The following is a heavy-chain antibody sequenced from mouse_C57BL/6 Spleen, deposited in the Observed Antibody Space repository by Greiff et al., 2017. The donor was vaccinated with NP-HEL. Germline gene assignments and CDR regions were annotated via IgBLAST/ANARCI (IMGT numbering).Heavy chain of an antibody. D-gene: IGHD1-1*01. CDR1: GYTFTSYW. V-gene: IGHV1-50*01. J-gene: IGHJ4*01. CDR3: AKVYGSSYDYAMDY. CDR2: IDPSDSYT. Sequence: QVQLQQPGAELVKPGASVKLSCKASGYTFTSYWMQWVKQRPGQGLEWIGEIDPSDSYTNYNQKFKGKATLTVDTSSSTAYMQLSSLTSEDSAVYYCAKVYGSSYDYAMDYWGQGTSVTVSS.